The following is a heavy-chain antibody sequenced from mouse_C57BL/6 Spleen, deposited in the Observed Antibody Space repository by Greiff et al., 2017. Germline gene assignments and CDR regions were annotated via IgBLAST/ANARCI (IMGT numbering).Heavy chain of an antibody. J-gene: IGHJ1*03. CDR2: ISPGGDYT. D-gene: IGHD1-1*01. CDR1: GYTFSSYA. CDR3: TTAVVPHLYFDV. Sequence: EVQGLESGAGLVKPGASLKLSCAASGYTFSSYAMSWVRQTPEKRLVWVAYISPGGDYTYYADTVKGRFTISRDNARNTLYLQMSRLKSEDTAMCYCTTAVVPHLYFDVWGTGTTVTVSS. V-gene: IGHV5-9-1*02.